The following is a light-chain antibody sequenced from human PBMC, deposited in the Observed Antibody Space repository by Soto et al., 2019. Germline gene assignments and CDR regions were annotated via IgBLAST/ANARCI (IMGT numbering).Light chain of an antibody. CDR3: QQSYTTRGT. CDR2: SAS. Sequence: DIPMTQSPSSLSAFVGDRVTITCRASQNISGFLNWYQQKPGKAPGLLIYSASTLQSGVPSRFSGSGSGTEFTLTISSLQPEDFATYYCQQSYTTRGTFGQGTTVEVK. V-gene: IGKV1-39*01. CDR1: QNISGF. J-gene: IGKJ1*01.